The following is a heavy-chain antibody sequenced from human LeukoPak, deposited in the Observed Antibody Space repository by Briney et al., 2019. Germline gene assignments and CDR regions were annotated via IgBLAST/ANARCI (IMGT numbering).Heavy chain of an antibody. Sequence: GGSLRLSCAASGFTFSSYAMSWVRQAPGKGLEWVSAISGSGGSTYYADSVKGRFTISRDNSKNTLYLQMNSQRAEDTAVYYCAKDRAYSSSSEPYYYYGMDVWGRGTTVTVSS. CDR1: GFTFSSYA. CDR3: AKDRAYSSSSEPYYYYGMDV. V-gene: IGHV3-23*01. J-gene: IGHJ6*02. CDR2: ISGSGGST. D-gene: IGHD6-6*01.